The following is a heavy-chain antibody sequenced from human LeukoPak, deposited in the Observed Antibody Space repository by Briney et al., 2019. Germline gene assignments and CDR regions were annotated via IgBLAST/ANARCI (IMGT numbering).Heavy chain of an antibody. CDR3: ASYDFWSGYLGP. V-gene: IGHV4-59*08. Sequence: PSETLSLTCTVSGGSISSYYWSWIRQPPGKGLEGIGYIYYSGSTNYNPSLKSRVTISVDTSKNQFSLKLSSVTAADTAVYYCASYDFWSGYLGPWGQGTLVTVSS. J-gene: IGHJ5*02. D-gene: IGHD3-3*01. CDR1: GGSISSYY. CDR2: IYYSGST.